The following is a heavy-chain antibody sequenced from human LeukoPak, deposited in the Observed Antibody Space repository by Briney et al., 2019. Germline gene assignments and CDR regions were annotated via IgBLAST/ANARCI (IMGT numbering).Heavy chain of an antibody. Sequence: GGSLRLSCVVSGLTFSNFAMTWVRQTPEKGLEWVSTISGVGGSTYYADSVKGRFTISRDNAKNSLYLQMNSLRAEDTAVYYCARGTYSYGIDYWGQGTLVTVSS. D-gene: IGHD5-18*01. CDR3: ARGTYSYGIDY. CDR2: ISGVGGST. CDR1: GLTFSNFA. J-gene: IGHJ4*02. V-gene: IGHV3-21*01.